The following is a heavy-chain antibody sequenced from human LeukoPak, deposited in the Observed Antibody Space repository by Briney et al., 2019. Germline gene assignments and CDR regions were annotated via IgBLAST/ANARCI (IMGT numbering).Heavy chain of an antibody. V-gene: IGHV4-39*01. CDR3: ARLDPQIDY. Sequence: PSETLSLTCTVSGGSISSSSYYWGWIRQPPGKGLEWIGSIYYSGSTYYNPSLKSRVTISVDTSKNQFSLKLSSVTAADTAVYYCARLDPQIDYWGQGTPVTVSS. CDR1: GGSISSSSYY. J-gene: IGHJ4*02. CDR2: IYYSGST.